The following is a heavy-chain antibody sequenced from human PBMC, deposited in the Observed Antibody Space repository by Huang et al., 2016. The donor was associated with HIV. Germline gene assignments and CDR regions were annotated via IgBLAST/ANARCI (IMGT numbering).Heavy chain of an antibody. CDR1: GGSVNTGRYY. D-gene: IGHD3-3*01. J-gene: IGHJ2*01. CDR2: LYYNRRM. CDR3: ARNHEFWRGRMFAISYFDV. Sequence: QMRFQESGPGLVKPSGTLSLTCNVAGGSVNTGRYYWGWIRQPPGKGLEWVGSLYYNRRMQDYPSLNGRLTKSAYTSKTQFSLNLSSVTAADTAIYYCARNHEFWRGRMFAISYFDVWGRGTLVTVAS. V-gene: IGHV4-39*01.